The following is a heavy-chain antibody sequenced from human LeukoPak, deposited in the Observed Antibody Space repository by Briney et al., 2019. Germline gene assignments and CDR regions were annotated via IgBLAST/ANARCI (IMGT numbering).Heavy chain of an antibody. J-gene: IGHJ4*02. CDR3: ATYTGNDSGSGSYST. CDR1: GYTFTSYD. D-gene: IGHD3-10*01. Sequence: ASGKLSCKASGYTFTSYDINWVRHATGQGHELMGWMNPNSGNTGYAQQFQGRVTMTRNTSISTAYMELSSLRSEDTAVYYCATYTGNDSGSGSYSTWGQGTLVTVSS. CDR2: MNPNSGNT. V-gene: IGHV1-8*01.